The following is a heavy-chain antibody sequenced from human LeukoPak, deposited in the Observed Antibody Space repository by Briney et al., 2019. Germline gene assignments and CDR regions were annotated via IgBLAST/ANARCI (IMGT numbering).Heavy chain of an antibody. J-gene: IGHJ6*03. Sequence: SETLSLTCTVSGGSISSYYWSWIRQPPGKGLEWIGYIYYSGSTNYNPSLKSRVIISVDTSKNQFSLKLSSVTAADTAVYYCARGGSFNYYYYYMDVWGKGTTVTVSS. CDR3: ARGGSFNYYYYYMDV. V-gene: IGHV4-59*01. CDR2: IYYSGST. D-gene: IGHD3-16*01. CDR1: GGSISSYY.